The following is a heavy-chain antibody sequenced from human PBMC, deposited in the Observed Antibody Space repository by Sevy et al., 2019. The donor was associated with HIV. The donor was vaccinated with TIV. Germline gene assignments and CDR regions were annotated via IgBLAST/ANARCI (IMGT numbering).Heavy chain of an antibody. CDR3: ARDCSGGSDNSYDH. Sequence: GGSLRLSCAASGFTFDDYGMSWVRQAPGKGLEWVSGINWNGGSTGYADSVKGRFTTSRDNAKNSLYLQMNSLRAEDMALYYCARDCSGGSDNSYDHWGQGTLVTVSS. D-gene: IGHD2-15*01. CDR1: GFTFDDYG. V-gene: IGHV3-20*04. J-gene: IGHJ4*02. CDR2: INWNGGST.